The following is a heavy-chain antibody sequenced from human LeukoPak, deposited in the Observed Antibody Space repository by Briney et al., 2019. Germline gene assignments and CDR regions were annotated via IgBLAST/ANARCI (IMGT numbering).Heavy chain of an antibody. D-gene: IGHD6-13*01. J-gene: IGHJ5*02. CDR1: GYTFTSYG. Sequence: GASVKVSCKASGYTFTSYGISWVRQAPGQGLEWMGWISAYNGNTNYAQKLQGRVTMTTDTSTSTAYMELRSLRSDDTAVYYCAREGQQLVKKGNWFDPWGQGTLVTVSS. V-gene: IGHV1-18*01. CDR2: ISAYNGNT. CDR3: AREGQQLVKKGNWFDP.